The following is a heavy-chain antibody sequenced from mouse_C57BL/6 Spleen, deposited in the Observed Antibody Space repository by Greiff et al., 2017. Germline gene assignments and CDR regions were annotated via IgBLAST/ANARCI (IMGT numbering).Heavy chain of an antibody. CDR3: TRYSNYFDY. V-gene: IGHV1-15*01. CDR2: IDPETGGT. CDR1: GYTFTDYE. J-gene: IGHJ2*01. Sequence: VHLVESGAELVRPGASVTLSCKASGYTFTDYEMHWVKQTPVHGLEWIGAIDPETGGTAYNQKFKGKAILTADKSSSTAYMELRSLTSEDSAVYYCTRYSNYFDYWGQGTTLTVSS. D-gene: IGHD2-5*01.